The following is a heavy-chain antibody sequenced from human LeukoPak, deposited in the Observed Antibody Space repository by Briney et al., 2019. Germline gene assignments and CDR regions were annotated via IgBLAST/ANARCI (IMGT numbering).Heavy chain of an antibody. J-gene: IGHJ4*02. V-gene: IGHV1-2*02. CDR3: ARANSYGSGSLVN. Sequence: ASVKVSCKASGYTFTGYYMHWVRQAPGQGLEWMGWINPNSGGTSYAQKFQGRVTMTRDTSISTAYMELSRLRSDDTAVYYCARANSYGSGSLVNWGQGTLVTVSS. CDR2: INPNSGGT. CDR1: GYTFTGYY. D-gene: IGHD3-10*01.